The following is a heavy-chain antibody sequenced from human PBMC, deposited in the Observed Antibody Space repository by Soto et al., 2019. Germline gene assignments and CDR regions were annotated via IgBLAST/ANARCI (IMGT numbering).Heavy chain of an antibody. V-gene: IGHV5-51*01. D-gene: IGHD6-13*01. Sequence: PGESLKISCQSSGYTFSNFWIGWVRQLPGKGLEWMGIIYPGDHETRYIPSFHGKVTISADRSINTAYLQWNSLEASDTAFYFCARSPRSSPYFDYWGQGALVTVSS. CDR2: IYPGDHET. CDR3: ARSPRSSPYFDY. CDR1: GYTFSNFW. J-gene: IGHJ4*02.